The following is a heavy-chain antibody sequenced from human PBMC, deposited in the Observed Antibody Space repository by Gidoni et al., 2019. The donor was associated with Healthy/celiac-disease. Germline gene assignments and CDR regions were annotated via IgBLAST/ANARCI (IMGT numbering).Heavy chain of an antibody. V-gene: IGHV3-23*01. CDR2: ISGSGGST. D-gene: IGHD6-13*01. CDR1: GFTFRSYA. J-gene: IGHJ3*02. Sequence: EVQLLESGGGLVQPGGSLRLSCAASGFTFRSYAMSWVRQAPGKGLWWVAAISGSGGSTYYADSVKGRFTISRDNSKNTLYLQMNRLRAEDTAVYYCAKDPTQYYGIAAAAAFDIWGQGTMVTVSS. CDR3: AKDPTQYYGIAAAAAFDI.